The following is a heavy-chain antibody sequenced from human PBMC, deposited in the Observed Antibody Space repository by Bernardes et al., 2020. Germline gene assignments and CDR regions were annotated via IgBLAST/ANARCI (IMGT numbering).Heavy chain of an antibody. CDR2: IYYSGST. V-gene: IGHV4-39*01. Sequence: SETLSLTCTVSGGSISSSSYYWGWIRQPPGKGLEWIGCIYYSGSTYYNPSLKSRVTISVDTSKNQFSLKLSSVTAADTAVYYCARQRGSSGLEAMAYWYLDLGGRGTLVPVSS. J-gene: IGHJ2*01. CDR1: GGSISSSSYY. CDR3: ARQRGSSGLEAMAYWYLDL. D-gene: IGHD6-19*01.